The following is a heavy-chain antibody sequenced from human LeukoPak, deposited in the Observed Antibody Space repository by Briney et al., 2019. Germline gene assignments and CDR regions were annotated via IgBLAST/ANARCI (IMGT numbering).Heavy chain of an antibody. Sequence: ASVKVSCKASAGTFSSYAISWVRQAPGQGLEWMGRIIPIFGTANYAQKFQGRVTITTAESTSTAYMELSSLRSEDTAVYYCARDGYHKWDLYYYYYMDVWGKGTPVTVSS. V-gene: IGHV1-69*05. CDR1: AGTFSSYA. J-gene: IGHJ6*03. CDR2: IIPIFGTA. D-gene: IGHD5-12*01. CDR3: ARDGYHKWDLYYYYYMDV.